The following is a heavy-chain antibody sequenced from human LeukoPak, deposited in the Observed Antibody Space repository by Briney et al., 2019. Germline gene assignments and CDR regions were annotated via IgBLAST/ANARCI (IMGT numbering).Heavy chain of an antibody. D-gene: IGHD1-26*01. CDR1: GFTFSNHA. V-gene: IGHV3-13*01. CDR2: IGTAGDT. Sequence: PGGSLRLSCATSGFTFSNHAMHWVRQATGKGLEWVSAIGTAGDTFYPGSVKGRFTISRENAKNSLSLQMNSLRAEDTAVYYCVRQQTSHGNFDYWGQGTLVTVS. J-gene: IGHJ4*02. CDR3: VRQQTSHGNFDY.